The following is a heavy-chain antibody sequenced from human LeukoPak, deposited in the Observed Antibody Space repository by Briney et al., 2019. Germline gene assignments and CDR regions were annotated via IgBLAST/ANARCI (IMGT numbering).Heavy chain of an antibody. CDR3: TRERLDILTGYYIGYFDY. J-gene: IGHJ4*02. V-gene: IGHV3-49*04. Sequence: GGSLRLSCTASGFTFGDYAMSWVRQAPGKGLEWVGFIRSKAYGGTTEYAASVKGRFTISRDDSKSIAYLQMNSLKTEDTAVYYCTRERLDILTGYYIGYFDYWGQGTLVTVSS. CDR1: GFTFGDYA. CDR2: IRSKAYGGTT. D-gene: IGHD3-9*01.